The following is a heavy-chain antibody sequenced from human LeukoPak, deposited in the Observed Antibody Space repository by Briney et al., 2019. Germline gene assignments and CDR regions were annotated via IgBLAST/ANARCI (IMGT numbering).Heavy chain of an antibody. J-gene: IGHJ4*02. Sequence: GGFLRLSCAASGFTFSSYWMSWVHQAPGKGLEWVANIKQDGSEKYYVDSVKGRFTISRDNAKNSLYLQMNSLRAEDTAVYYCARRAGDYSHPYDYWGQGTLVTVSS. CDR1: GFTFSSYW. D-gene: IGHD3-22*01. CDR3: ARRAGDYSHPYDY. CDR2: IKQDGSEK. V-gene: IGHV3-7*03.